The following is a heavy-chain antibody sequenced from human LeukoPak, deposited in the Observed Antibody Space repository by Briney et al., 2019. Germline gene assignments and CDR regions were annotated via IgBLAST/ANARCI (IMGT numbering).Heavy chain of an antibody. CDR1: GFTFSSYS. V-gene: IGHV3-21*01. J-gene: IGHJ4*02. D-gene: IGHD3-10*01. Sequence: GGSLRLSCAASGFTFSSYSMNWVRQAPGKGLEWVSSISSSSSYIYYADSVKGRFTISRDNAKNSLYLQMSSLRAEDTAVYYRARGCRGLYYGSGSFNYFDYWGQGTLVTVSS. CDR2: ISSSSSYI. CDR3: ARGCRGLYYGSGSFNYFDY.